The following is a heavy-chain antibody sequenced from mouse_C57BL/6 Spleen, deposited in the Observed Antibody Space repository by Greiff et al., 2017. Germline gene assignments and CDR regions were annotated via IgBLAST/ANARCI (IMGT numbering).Heavy chain of an antibody. CDR2: IYPGSGST. CDR3: ARSYYDYDGENYYAMDY. J-gene: IGHJ4*01. CDR1: GYTFTSYW. D-gene: IGHD2-4*01. Sequence: QVQLQQPGAELVKPGASVKMSCKASGYTFTSYWITWVKQRPGQGLEWIGDIYPGSGSTNYNEKFKSKATLTVDTSSSTAYMQLSSLTSEDSAVYDCARSYYDYDGENYYAMDYWGQGTSVTVSS. V-gene: IGHV1-55*01.